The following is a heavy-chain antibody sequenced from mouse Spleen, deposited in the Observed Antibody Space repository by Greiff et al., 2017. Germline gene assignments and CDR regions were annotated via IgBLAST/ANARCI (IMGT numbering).Heavy chain of an antibody. CDR3: ARRGYGSSIYAMDY. Sequence: QVQLQQSGAELARPGASVKLSCKASGYTFTSYGISWVKQRTGQGLEWIGEIYPRSGNTYYNEKFKGKATLTADKSSSTAYMELRSLTSEDSAVYFWARRGYGSSIYAMDYWGQGTSVTVSS. CDR2: IYPRSGNT. V-gene: IGHV1-81*01. D-gene: IGHD1-1*01. J-gene: IGHJ4*01. CDR1: GYTFTSYG.